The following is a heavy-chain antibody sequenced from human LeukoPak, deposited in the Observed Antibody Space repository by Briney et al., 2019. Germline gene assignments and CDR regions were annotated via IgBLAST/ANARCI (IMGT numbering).Heavy chain of an antibody. D-gene: IGHD5/OR15-5a*01. CDR2: ISAYNGNT. CDR1: GYTFTTYG. Sequence: ASVKVSSKAPGYTFTTYGISWVRQAPGQGLEWMGWISAYNGNTNYAQKLQGRVTMTPDTSTSTAYMELRSLRSDDTAVYYCARGKASQSTNYFDYWGQGTLVTVSS. CDR3: ARGKASQSTNYFDY. J-gene: IGHJ4*02. V-gene: IGHV1-18*01.